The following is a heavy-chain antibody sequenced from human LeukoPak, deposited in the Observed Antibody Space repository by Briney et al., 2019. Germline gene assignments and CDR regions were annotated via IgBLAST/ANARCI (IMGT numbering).Heavy chain of an antibody. CDR2: ISGSGGST. D-gene: IGHD3-22*01. J-gene: IGHJ4*02. Sequence: GGSLRLSCAASGFTFSSYGMSWVRQAPGKGLEWVSAISGSGGSTYYADSVKGRFTISRDNSKNTLYLQMNSLRAEDTAVYYCAKDPLVSHHYDSSGYYLEGCFDYWGQGTLVTVSS. CDR1: GFTFSSYG. CDR3: AKDPLVSHHYDSSGYYLEGCFDY. V-gene: IGHV3-23*01.